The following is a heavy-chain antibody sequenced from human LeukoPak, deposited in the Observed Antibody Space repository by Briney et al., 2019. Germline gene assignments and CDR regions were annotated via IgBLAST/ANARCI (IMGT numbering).Heavy chain of an antibody. J-gene: IGHJ4*02. CDR2: INEDGRIT. CDR3: ARTGDPLYYYGSGTYPKPGGPPDY. Sequence: TGGSLRLSCAVSGFTFRTYWMHWVRQVPGEGLVWVSRINEDGRITNYADSVKGRFTVSRDNSKNTLYLQMNSLRPEDTAVYYCARTGDPLYYYGSGTYPKPGGPPDYWGQGTLVTVSS. D-gene: IGHD3-10*01. V-gene: IGHV3-74*01. CDR1: GFTFRTYW.